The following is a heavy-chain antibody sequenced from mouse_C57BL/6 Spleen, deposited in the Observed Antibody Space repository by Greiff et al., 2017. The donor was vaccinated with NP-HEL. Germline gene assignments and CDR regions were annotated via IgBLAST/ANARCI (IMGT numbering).Heavy chain of an antibody. Sequence: VHLVESGPELVKPGASVKISCKASGYAFSSSWMNWVKQRPGKGLEWIGRIYPGDGDTNYNGKFKGKATLTADKSSSTAYMQLSSLTSEDSAVYFCAYYYGSSPYWYFDVWGTGTTVTVSS. V-gene: IGHV1-82*01. J-gene: IGHJ1*03. CDR1: GYAFSSSW. CDR3: AYYYGSSPYWYFDV. D-gene: IGHD1-1*01. CDR2: IYPGDGDT.